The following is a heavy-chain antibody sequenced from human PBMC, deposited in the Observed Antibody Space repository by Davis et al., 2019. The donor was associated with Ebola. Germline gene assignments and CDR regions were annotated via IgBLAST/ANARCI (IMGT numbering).Heavy chain of an antibody. CDR2: IYYSGST. CDR3: ASTGSVWFGELGDLVGVYDY. D-gene: IGHD3-10*01. Sequence: MPSETLSLTCSVSGFSISGGYYWGWLRQAPGKGLEWIGYIYYSGSTNYNPSLKSRVTISVDTSKNQFSLKLSSVTAADTAVYYCASTGSVWFGELGDLVGVYDYWGQGTLVTVSS. CDR1: GFSISGGYY. V-gene: IGHV4-38-2*01. J-gene: IGHJ4*02.